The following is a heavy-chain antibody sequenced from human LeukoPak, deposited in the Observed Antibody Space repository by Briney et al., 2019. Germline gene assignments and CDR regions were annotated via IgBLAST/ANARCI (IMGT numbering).Heavy chain of an antibody. Sequence: GGSLRLSCTVSGFTFSTYDMSWVRQAPGKGLEWVSDISGSGDSTYYADSVKRRFTISRATSKNTLYLQINSLRAEDTAVYYCAKGQVGWHYFTMEVWAQETTVTVSS. V-gene: IGHV3-23*01. CDR1: GFTFSTYD. CDR2: ISGSGDST. D-gene: IGHD6-19*01. J-gene: IGHJ6*02. CDR3: AKGQVGWHYFTMEV.